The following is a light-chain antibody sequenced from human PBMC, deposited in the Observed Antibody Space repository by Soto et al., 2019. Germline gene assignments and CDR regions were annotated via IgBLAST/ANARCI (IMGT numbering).Light chain of an antibody. V-gene: IGKV1-39*01. J-gene: IGKJ5*01. CDR1: QNIHNY. CDR2: TAS. CDR3: QESYSTRPT. Sequence: DIQMTQSPSFLFASIGDSVTITCRTSQNIHNYLNWYQQSPGKAPKLLIHTASSLQIGVPSRFSGSGSGTDFTLTITSLQPEDFATFYCQESYSTRPTFGQGTRLEIK.